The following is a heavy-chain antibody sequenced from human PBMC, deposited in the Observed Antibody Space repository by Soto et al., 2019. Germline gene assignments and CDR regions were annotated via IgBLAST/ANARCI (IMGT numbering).Heavy chain of an antibody. D-gene: IGHD6-13*01. J-gene: IGHJ4*02. CDR2: ISGSGDST. Sequence: GGSLRLSCAASGFTCSSYAMNWVRQAPGKGLEWVSVISGSGDSTYYADSVKGRFTISRDNSKNTLYLQMNSLRTEDTAVYYCARRGPGTYFDYWGQGTLVTVSS. V-gene: IGHV3-23*01. CDR1: GFTCSSYA. CDR3: ARRGPGTYFDY.